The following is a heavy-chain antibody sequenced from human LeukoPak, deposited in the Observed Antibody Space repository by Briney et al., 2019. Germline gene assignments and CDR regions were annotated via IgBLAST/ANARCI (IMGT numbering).Heavy chain of an antibody. CDR3: ARDYYDSSGYYFGGSGYFDL. Sequence: SETLSLTCTVSGGSISSRYWSWIRQPPGKGLEWIGYIYYSGSTNYNPSLKSRVTISVDTSKNQFSLKLSSVTAADTAVYYCARDYYDSSGYYFGGSGYFDLWGRGTLVTVSS. D-gene: IGHD3-22*01. V-gene: IGHV4-59*11. CDR1: GGSISSRY. CDR2: IYYSGST. J-gene: IGHJ2*01.